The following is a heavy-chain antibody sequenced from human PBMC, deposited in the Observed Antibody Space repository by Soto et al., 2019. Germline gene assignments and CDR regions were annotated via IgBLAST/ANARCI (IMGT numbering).Heavy chain of an antibody. Sequence: QLQLQESGPGLVKPSETLSLTCTVSGGSISSSSYYWGWIRQPPGKGLEWIGSIYYSGSTYYNPSHTSRVTISVDTSKNQCSLKLSSVTAADTAVYYCARQRTSSGWYPPFDYWGQGTLVTVSS. CDR1: GGSISSSSYY. CDR3: ARQRTSSGWYPPFDY. V-gene: IGHV4-39*01. CDR2: IYYSGST. J-gene: IGHJ4*02. D-gene: IGHD6-19*01.